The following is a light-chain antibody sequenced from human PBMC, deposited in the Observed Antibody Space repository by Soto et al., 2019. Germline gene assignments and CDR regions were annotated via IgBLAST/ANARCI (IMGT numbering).Light chain of an antibody. CDR1: QTIIRY. J-gene: IGKJ1*01. V-gene: IGKV1-39*01. CDR2: AAS. CDR3: QQTYSTPWT. Sequence: DIQMTQSPSSLSVSVGDRVSITCRASQTIIRYLSWYQQKPGKAPKLLISAASSLQSGVSSRFNGSRSGTDFTLTISSLQSDGFATYYCQQTYSTPWTFGLGTKVDIK.